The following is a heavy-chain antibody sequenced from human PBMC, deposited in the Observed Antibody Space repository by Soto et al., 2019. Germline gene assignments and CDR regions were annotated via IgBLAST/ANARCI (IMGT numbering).Heavy chain of an antibody. J-gene: IGHJ4*02. D-gene: IGHD2-21*02. Sequence: PSETLSLTCAVSGYSISSSNWWGWIRQPPGKGLEWIGYIYYTGSTYYNPSLKSRVTMSVDTSKNQFSLTVTSVTAADTAVYYCARWRVARELLAYWGQRTLDT. V-gene: IGHV4-28*01. CDR1: GYSISSSNW. CDR2: IYYTGST. CDR3: ARWRVARELLAY.